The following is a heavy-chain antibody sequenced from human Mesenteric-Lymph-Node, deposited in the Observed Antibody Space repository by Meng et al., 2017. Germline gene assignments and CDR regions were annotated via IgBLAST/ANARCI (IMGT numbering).Heavy chain of an antibody. CDR2: INHSGST. D-gene: IGHD4-17*01. V-gene: IGHV4-39*07. Sequence: QLELQEVGPGLGKPSDALSLTCTFSGGSISSSSYYWAWIRQPPGEGLEWIGEINHSGSTNYNPSLKSRVTISVDTSKNQFSLKLSSVTAADTAVYYCARRYGASAYNWFDPWGQGTLVTVSS. CDR1: GGSISSSSYY. J-gene: IGHJ5*02. CDR3: ARRYGASAYNWFDP.